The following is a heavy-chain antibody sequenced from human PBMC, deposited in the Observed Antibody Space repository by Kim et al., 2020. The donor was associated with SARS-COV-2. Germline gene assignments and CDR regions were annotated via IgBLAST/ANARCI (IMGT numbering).Heavy chain of an antibody. V-gene: IGHV1-69*04. J-gene: IGHJ4*02. CDR2: IIPILGIA. D-gene: IGHD1-7*01. CDR3: ARARGSGTKAPYYFDY. CDR1: GGTFSSYA. Sequence: SVKVSCKASGGTFSSYAISWVRQAPGQGLEWMGRIIPILGIANYAQKFQGRVTITADKSTSTAYMELSSLRSEDTAVYYCARARGSGTKAPYYFDYWGQGTLGTVSS.